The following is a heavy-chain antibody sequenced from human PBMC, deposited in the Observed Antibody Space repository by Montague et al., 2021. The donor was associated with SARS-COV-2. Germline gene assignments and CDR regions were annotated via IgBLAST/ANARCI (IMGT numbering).Heavy chain of an antibody. J-gene: IGHJ6*02. CDR2: IYTLGST. V-gene: IGHV4-61*09. Sequence: TLSLTCTVSGDSISSGDYHWSWVRRPAGKGLEWIGYIYTLGSTSYNPSLKSRVTISMDTSKNQLSLKLSSVTAADTAVYFCARSPYRTTYLNGMDVWGQGTTVTVSS. CDR1: GDSISSGDYH. CDR3: ARSPYRTTYLNGMDV. D-gene: IGHD1-14*01.